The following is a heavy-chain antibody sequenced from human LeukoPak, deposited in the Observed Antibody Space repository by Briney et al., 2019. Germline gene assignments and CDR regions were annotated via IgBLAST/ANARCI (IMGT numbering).Heavy chain of an antibody. Sequence: GGSLRLSCAASGFTFSSYGMHWVRQASGKGLEWVAVIWYDGSNKYYADSVKGRFTISRDNSKNTLYLQMNSLRAEDTAVYYCARVAGAFDYWGQGTLVTVSS. J-gene: IGHJ4*02. CDR1: GFTFSSYG. CDR3: ARVAGAFDY. CDR2: IWYDGSNK. D-gene: IGHD1-26*01. V-gene: IGHV3-33*01.